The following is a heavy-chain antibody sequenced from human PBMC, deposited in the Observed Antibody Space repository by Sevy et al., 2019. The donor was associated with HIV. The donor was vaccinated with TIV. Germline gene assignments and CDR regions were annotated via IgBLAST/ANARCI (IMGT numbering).Heavy chain of an antibody. D-gene: IGHD5-12*01. CDR1: GFTFSSYG. CDR3: AKDNFSRRRDGYNYLFDY. CDR2: IWYDGSNK. J-gene: IGHJ4*02. V-gene: IGHV3-33*06. Sequence: GGSLRLSCAASGFTFSSYGMHWVRQAPGKGLEWVAVIWYDGSNKYYADSVKGRLTISRDNSKNTLYLQMNSLRAEDTAVYYCAKDNFSRRRDGYNYLFDYWGQGTLVTVSS.